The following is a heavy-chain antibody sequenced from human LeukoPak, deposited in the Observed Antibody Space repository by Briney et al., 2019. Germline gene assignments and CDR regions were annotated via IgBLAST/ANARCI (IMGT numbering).Heavy chain of an antibody. CDR2: IKSKTDGGTT. V-gene: IGHV3-15*01. CDR3: AKTDNYLEH. Sequence: GGSLRLSCAASGFTFSNAWMSWVRQAPGKGREWVGRIKSKTDGGTTDYAAPVKGRFTISRDDSKNTLYLQMNSLRIEDTALYYCAKTDNYLEHWGQGSLVTVSP. CDR1: GFTFSNAW. J-gene: IGHJ4*02.